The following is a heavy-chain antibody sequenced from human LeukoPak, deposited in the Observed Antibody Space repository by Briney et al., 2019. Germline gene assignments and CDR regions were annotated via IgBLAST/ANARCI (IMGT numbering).Heavy chain of an antibody. CDR2: INPNSGDT. CDR1: GYTFTGYY. D-gene: IGHD5-12*01. V-gene: IGHV1-2*02. CDR3: ASRGYELYYYYMDV. J-gene: IGHJ6*03. Sequence: GASVKVSCKASGYTFTGYYMHWVRQAPGQGLEWMGWINPNSGDTNYAQKFQGRVTMTRDTSISTAYMELSRLRSDDTAVYYCASRGYELYYYYMDVWGKGTTVTVSS.